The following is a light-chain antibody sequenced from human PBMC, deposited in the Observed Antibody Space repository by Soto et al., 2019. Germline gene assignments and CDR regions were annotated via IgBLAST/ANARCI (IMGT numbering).Light chain of an antibody. CDR1: QGISSY. CDR3: QQYYSYPPLT. V-gene: IGKV1-8*01. Sequence: AIRMTQSPSSLSASTGDRVTITCRASQGISSYLAWYQQKPGKAPKLLIYAASTLQSGVPSRFSGSGSGTDFTLTISCLQSEDFATYYCQQYYSYPPLTFGGGTNVEIK. CDR2: AAS. J-gene: IGKJ4*01.